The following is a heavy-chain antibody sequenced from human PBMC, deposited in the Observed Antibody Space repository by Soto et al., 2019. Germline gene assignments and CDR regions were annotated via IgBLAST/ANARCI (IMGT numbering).Heavy chain of an antibody. D-gene: IGHD6-6*01. V-gene: IGHV1-69*13. CDR2: IIPIFGTA. J-gene: IGHJ5*02. CDR3: ARANPCLAARPFWFDP. Sequence: SVKVSCKASRGTYSSYAISWVRQAPGQGLEWMGGIIPIFGTANYAQKFQGRVTITADESTSTAYMELSSLRSEDTAVYYCARANPCLAARPFWFDPWGQGTLVTVSS. CDR1: RGTYSSYA.